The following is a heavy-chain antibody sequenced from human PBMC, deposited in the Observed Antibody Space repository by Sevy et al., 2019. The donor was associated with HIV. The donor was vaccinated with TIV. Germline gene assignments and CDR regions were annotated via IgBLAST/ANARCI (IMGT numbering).Heavy chain of an antibody. Sequence: SETLSLTCTVSGGSISSYYWSWIRQPAGKGLEWIGRIYTSGSTNYNPSLKSRVTMSVDTSKNQFSLKLSSVTAADTAVYYCARDWRNRHQLGFDAFDIWGQRTMVTASS. CDR1: GGSISSYY. D-gene: IGHD2-2*01. J-gene: IGHJ3*02. CDR3: ARDWRNRHQLGFDAFDI. V-gene: IGHV4-4*07. CDR2: IYTSGST.